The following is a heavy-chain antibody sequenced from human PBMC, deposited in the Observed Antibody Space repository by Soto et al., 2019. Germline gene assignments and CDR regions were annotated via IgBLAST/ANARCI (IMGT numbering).Heavy chain of an antibody. V-gene: IGHV1-69*04. J-gene: IGHJ4*01. Sequence: ASVKVSCKASGDTFSFYTINWVRQAPGLGLEWLGRINPILSMSNYAQYFQGRVTITADKSTSTAYMELSSLRSEDTAMYYCARDRGVVVVPGAVNTFDYWG. CDR3: ARDRGVVVVPGAVNTFDY. CDR1: GDTFSFYT. D-gene: IGHD2-2*01. CDR2: INPILSMS.